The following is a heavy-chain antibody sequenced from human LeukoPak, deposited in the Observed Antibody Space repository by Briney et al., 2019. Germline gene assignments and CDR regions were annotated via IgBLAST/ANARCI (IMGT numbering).Heavy chain of an antibody. CDR1: GSTFSSYG. CDR2: IWYDGSNK. J-gene: IGHJ4*02. D-gene: IGHD6-13*01. V-gene: IGHV3-33*01. Sequence: GGSLRLSCAASGSTFSSYGMHWVRQAPGKGLEWMAVIWYDGSNKYYADSVKGRFTISRDNSKNTLYLQMNSLRAEDTAVYYCARDWSALGTGGGVYWGQGTLVTVSS. CDR3: ARDWSALGTGGGVY.